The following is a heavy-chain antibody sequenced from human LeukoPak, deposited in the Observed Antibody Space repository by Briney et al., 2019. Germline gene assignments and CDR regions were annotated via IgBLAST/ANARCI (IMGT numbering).Heavy chain of an antibody. Sequence: SETLSLTCAVYGGSFSGYYWSWIRQPPGKGLEWIGEINHSGSTNYNPSLKSRVTISVDTSKNQFSLKLSSVTAADTAVHYCAREGGGIQLWFDYWGQGTLVTVSS. CDR2: INHSGST. CDR1: GGSFSGYY. V-gene: IGHV4-34*01. CDR3: AREGGGIQLWFDY. J-gene: IGHJ4*02. D-gene: IGHD5-18*01.